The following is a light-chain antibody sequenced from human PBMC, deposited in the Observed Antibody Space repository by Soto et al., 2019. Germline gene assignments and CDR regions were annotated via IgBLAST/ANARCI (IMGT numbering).Light chain of an antibody. Sequence: EIVLTQSPGTLSLSPGERATLSCRASQSVRNNYLAWYQQQPGQAPRLLIYGTSTRATGIPDRFSGSGSGKDFTLTISGLEAEDFAVYYCHQYGSSYTFDPGTKVEIK. CDR1: QSVRNNY. J-gene: IGKJ3*01. CDR2: GTS. CDR3: HQYGSSYT. V-gene: IGKV3-20*01.